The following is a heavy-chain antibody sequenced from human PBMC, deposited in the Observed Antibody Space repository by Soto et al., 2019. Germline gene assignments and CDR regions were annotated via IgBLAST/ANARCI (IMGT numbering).Heavy chain of an antibody. CDR2: INHSGST. J-gene: IGHJ4*02. CDR1: GGSFSGYY. CDR3: ARGPVLRFCYDY. V-gene: IGHV4-34*01. D-gene: IGHD3-3*01. Sequence: ETLSLTCAVYGGSFSGYYWSWIRQPPGKGLEWIGEINHSGSTNYNPSLKSRVTISVDTSKNQFSLKLSSVTAADTAVYYCARGPVLRFCYDYWGQGTLVTVS.